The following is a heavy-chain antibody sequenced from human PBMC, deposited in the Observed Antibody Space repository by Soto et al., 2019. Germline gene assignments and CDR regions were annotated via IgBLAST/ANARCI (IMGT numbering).Heavy chain of an antibody. D-gene: IGHD6-19*01. CDR3: ASASLGIAVADY. CDR1: GYTFTSYA. Sequence: GASVKVACKASGYTFTSYAMHWVLQAPGQGLEWMGWINVYNGNTKYAQKVQGRVTMTTDKSTSTAYMELSSLRSEDTAVYYCASASLGIAVADYWGQGTLVTVSS. CDR2: INVYNGNT. J-gene: IGHJ4*02. V-gene: IGHV1-18*01.